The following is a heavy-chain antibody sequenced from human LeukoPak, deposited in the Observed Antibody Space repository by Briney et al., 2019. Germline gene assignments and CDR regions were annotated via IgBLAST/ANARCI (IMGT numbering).Heavy chain of an antibody. CDR1: GFTFSSYW. D-gene: IGHD6-13*01. Sequence: GGSLRLSCAASGFTFSSYWMHRVRQAPGKGLVWVSRINTDGSSTSYADSVKGRFTISRDNAKNTLYLQMNSLRAEDTAVYYCARESLAAADAFDIWGQGTMVTVSS. V-gene: IGHV3-74*01. CDR2: INTDGSST. CDR3: ARESLAAADAFDI. J-gene: IGHJ3*02.